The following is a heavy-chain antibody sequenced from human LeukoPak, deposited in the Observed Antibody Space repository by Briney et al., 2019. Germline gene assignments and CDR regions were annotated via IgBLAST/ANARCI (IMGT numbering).Heavy chain of an antibody. CDR3: AKGERSGSYYNAFDW. Sequence: PGGSLRLSCAASGFTFDDFAMHWVRQRPGKGLEWVALISGDGTGTYYADSVKGRFTISRDNNKRSLYLQLSFLSTEDTAFYYCAKGERSGSYYNAFDWWGQGTLVTVSS. CDR1: GFTFDDFA. V-gene: IGHV3-43*02. D-gene: IGHD3-10*01. CDR2: ISGDGTGT. J-gene: IGHJ4*02.